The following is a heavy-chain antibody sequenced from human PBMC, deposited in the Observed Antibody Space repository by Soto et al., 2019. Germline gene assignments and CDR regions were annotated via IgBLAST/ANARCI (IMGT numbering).Heavy chain of an antibody. CDR2: INHSGST. J-gene: IGHJ5*02. CDR3: ARDPSIAARKNWFDP. CDR1: GGSFSGYY. V-gene: IGHV4-34*01. D-gene: IGHD6-6*01. Sequence: SETLSLTCAVYGGSFSGYYWSWIRQPPGKGLEWIGEINHSGSTNYNPSLKSRVTISVDTSKNQFSLKLSSVTAADTAVYYCARDPSIAARKNWFDPWGQGTLVTVS.